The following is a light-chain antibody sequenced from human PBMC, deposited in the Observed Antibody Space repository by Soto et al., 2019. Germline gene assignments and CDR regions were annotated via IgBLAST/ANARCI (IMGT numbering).Light chain of an antibody. CDR3: QKYYSYPWT. CDR2: AAS. CDR1: QGISSY. Sequence: AIRMTQSPSSLSASTGDRVTVTCRASQGISSYLAWYQQKPGKAPKLLIYAASTLQSGVPSRFSGSGSGTDFILTISCPPSEDFATYYCQKYYSYPWTFGQGTKVEIK. J-gene: IGKJ1*01. V-gene: IGKV1-8*01.